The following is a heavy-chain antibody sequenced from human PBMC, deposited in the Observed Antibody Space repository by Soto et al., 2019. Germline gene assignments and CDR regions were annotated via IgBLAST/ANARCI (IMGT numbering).Heavy chain of an antibody. CDR2: INTYNGNT. D-gene: IGHD3-16*01. V-gene: IGHV1-18*01. CDR1: GYTFTRYG. Sequence: QVQLVQSGAEVKNPGASVKVSCKASGYTFTRYGIGWARQAPGQGLEWMGWINTYNGNTNYAQNVQGRVTLTTDTSPNTAYMELRSLRYNDTTIYYCAMVDVYVTPSPQDVWGQGTTVIVSS. CDR3: AMVDVYVTPSPQDV. J-gene: IGHJ6*02.